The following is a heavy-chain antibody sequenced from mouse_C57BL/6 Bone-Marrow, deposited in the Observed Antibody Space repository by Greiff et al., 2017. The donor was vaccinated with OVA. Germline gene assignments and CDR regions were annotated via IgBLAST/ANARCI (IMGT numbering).Heavy chain of an antibody. D-gene: IGHD2-2*01. CDR1: GFSLTSYG. CDR3: ARNDGYDGGYYFDY. CDR2: IWSGGST. V-gene: IGHV2-2*01. J-gene: IGHJ2*01. Sequence: QVQLQQSGPGLVQPSQSLSITCTVSGFSLTSYGVHWVRQSPGKGLEWLGVIWSGGSTDYNAAFISRLSISKDNSKSQVFFKMNSLQADDTAIYYCARNDGYDGGYYFDYWGQGTTLTVSS.